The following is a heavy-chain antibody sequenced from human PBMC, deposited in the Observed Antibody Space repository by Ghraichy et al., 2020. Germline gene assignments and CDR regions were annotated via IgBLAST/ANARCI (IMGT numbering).Heavy chain of an antibody. Sequence: SQTLSLTCTVSGYSISSGYYWGWIRQPPGKGLEWIGSIYHSGSTYYNPSLKSRVTISVDTSKNQFSLKLSSVTAADTAVYYCARLHIRYFANYGMDVWGQGTTVTVSS. V-gene: IGHV4-38-2*02. CDR2: IYHSGST. CDR3: ARLHIRYFANYGMDV. J-gene: IGHJ6*02. D-gene: IGHD3-9*01. CDR1: GYSISSGYY.